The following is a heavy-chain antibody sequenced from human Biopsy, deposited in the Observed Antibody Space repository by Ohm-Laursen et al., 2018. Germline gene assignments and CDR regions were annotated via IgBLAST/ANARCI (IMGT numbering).Heavy chain of an antibody. V-gene: IGHV3-23*01. Sequence: SLRLSCAASGFSVSSYDMNWVRQAPGKGLEWVSSIRGSGDSTNYAASVKGRLNISRDNSKNTLDLQMSSLRVEDTAVYFCAKDKGTFNFYYYGMDVWGQGTTVTVSS. CDR3: AKDKGTFNFYYYGMDV. CDR2: IRGSGDST. J-gene: IGHJ6*02. CDR1: GFSVSSYD. D-gene: IGHD2/OR15-2a*01.